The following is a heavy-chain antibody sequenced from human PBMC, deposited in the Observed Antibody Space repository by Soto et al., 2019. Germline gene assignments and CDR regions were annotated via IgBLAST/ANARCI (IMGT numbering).Heavy chain of an antibody. V-gene: IGHV3-23*01. CDR2: ISGSGGST. D-gene: IGHD2-15*01. J-gene: IGHJ3*02. CDR3: AKIQYCSGGSCYAGDAFDI. CDR1: GFTFSSYA. Sequence: GGSLRLSCAASGFTFSSYAMSWVRQAPGKGLEWVSAISGSGGSTYYADSVKGRFTISRDNSKNTLYLQMNSLRAEDTAVYYCAKIQYCSGGSCYAGDAFDIWGQGTMVTVSS.